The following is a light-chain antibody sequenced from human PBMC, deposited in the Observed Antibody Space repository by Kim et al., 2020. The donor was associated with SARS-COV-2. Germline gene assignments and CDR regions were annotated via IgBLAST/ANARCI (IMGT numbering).Light chain of an antibody. V-gene: IGLV3-1*01. Sequence: VAPGQTASITCTGDKLGDKYACWYQQKPGQSPVLVIYQDSKRPSGIPERFSGSNSGNTATLTISGTQAMDEADYYCQAWDSSTVVFGGGTQLTVL. CDR2: QDS. CDR1: KLGDKY. CDR3: QAWDSSTVV. J-gene: IGLJ2*01.